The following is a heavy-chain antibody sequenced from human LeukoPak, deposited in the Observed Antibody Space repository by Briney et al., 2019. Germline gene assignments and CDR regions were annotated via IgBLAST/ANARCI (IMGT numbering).Heavy chain of an antibody. V-gene: IGHV3-53*01. J-gene: IGHJ3*02. CDR2: ICSGGST. Sequence: GGSLRLSCAASGFTVSSNYMSWVRQAPGKGLEWVSVICSGGSTYYADSVKGRFTISRDNSKNTLYLQMNSLRAEDTAVYYCARDNVGATTADAFDIWGQGTMVTVSS. D-gene: IGHD1-26*01. CDR3: ARDNVGATTADAFDI. CDR1: GFTVSSNY.